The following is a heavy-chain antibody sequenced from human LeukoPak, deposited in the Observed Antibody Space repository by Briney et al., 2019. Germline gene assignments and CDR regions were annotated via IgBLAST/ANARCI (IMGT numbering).Heavy chain of an antibody. CDR2: IYYSGST. D-gene: IGHD4-17*01. Sequence: SETLSLTCTVPGGSISSYYWSSIRQPPGKGLGWNGYIYYSGSTNYNPSLKGRVTISVDTSENQFSLKLSSVTAADTAVYYCARASGFYGVGYYGMDVWGQGTTVTVPS. V-gene: IGHV4-59*01. CDR1: GGSISSYY. CDR3: ARASGFYGVGYYGMDV. J-gene: IGHJ6*02.